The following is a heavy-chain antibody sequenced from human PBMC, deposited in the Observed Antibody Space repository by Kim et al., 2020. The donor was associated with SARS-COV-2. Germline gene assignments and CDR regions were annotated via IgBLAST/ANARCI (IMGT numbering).Heavy chain of an antibody. Sequence: SVKGRFTISKDNSKDTLYLQMTTLRAEDTAVYYCAKAGGSNSYGNYYFDFWGQGTLVTVSS. CDR3: AKAGGSNSYGNYYFDF. J-gene: IGHJ4*02. D-gene: IGHD5-12*01. V-gene: IGHV3-23*01.